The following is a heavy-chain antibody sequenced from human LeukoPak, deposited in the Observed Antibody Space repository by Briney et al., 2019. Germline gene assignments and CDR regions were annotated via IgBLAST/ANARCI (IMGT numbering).Heavy chain of an antibody. CDR2: IWYDGSNS. J-gene: IGHJ6*02. CDR1: GFTFSSYG. Sequence: GRSLRLSCAAFGFTFSSYGMHWVRQAPGKGLEWLAVIWYDGSNSYYADSVKGQFTISRDNSKNTLYLQMNSLRAEDTAVYYCARTNSRSSNYYYGMDVWGQGTTVTVSS. V-gene: IGHV3-33*01. CDR3: ARTNSRSSNYYYGMDV. D-gene: IGHD6-6*01.